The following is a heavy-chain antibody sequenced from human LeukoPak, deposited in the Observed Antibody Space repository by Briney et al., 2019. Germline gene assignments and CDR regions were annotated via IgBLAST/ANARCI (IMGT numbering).Heavy chain of an antibody. CDR1: GFTFSSYS. Sequence: GGSLRLSCAASGFTFSSYSMNWVRQAPGKGLEWVSSIRSSSSYIYYADSVKGRFTISRDNAKNSLYLQMNSLRAEDTAVYYCARVRRGVIIMISFDYWGQGTLVTVSS. CDR3: ARVRRGVIIMISFDY. CDR2: IRSSSSYI. D-gene: IGHD3-10*01. J-gene: IGHJ4*02. V-gene: IGHV3-21*01.